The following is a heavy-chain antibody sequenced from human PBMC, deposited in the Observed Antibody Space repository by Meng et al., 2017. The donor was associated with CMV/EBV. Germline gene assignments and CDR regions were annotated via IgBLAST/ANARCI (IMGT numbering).Heavy chain of an antibody. CDR3: ASGAGVGDSSSGLADY. Sequence: ASVKVSCKASGYTFTSYYMQWVRQAPGQGLEWMGWINPKSGGTNYAQNFQGRVTMTRDTSISTAYMELNRLRSDDTAVYYCASGAGVGDSSSGLADYWGQGTLVTVSS. CDR1: GYTFTSYY. CDR2: INPKSGGT. J-gene: IGHJ4*02. V-gene: IGHV1-2*02. D-gene: IGHD6-6*01.